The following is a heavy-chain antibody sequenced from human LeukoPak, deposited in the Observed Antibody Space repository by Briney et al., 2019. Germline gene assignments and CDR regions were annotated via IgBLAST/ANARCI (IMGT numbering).Heavy chain of an antibody. CDR2: IRNDGSSK. CDR1: GFTFSSYG. J-gene: IGHJ4*02. V-gene: IGHV3-30*02. D-gene: IGHD6-13*01. CDR3: AKDVFSSWYFDY. Sequence: GGPLRLSCAASGFTFSSYGMHWIRQAPGKGLEGVAFIRNDGSSKYYADSVKGRFTISRDNSKNTLYLQMNSLRAEDTAVYYCAKDVFSSWYFDYWGQGTLVPVSS.